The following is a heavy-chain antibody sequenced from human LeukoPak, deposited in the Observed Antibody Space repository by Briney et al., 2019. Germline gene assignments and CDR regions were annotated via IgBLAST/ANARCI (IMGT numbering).Heavy chain of an antibody. Sequence: GASVKASCKASGYTFTGYYMHWVRQAPGQGLEWMGWINPNSGGTNYAQKFQGRVTMTRDTSISTAYMELSRLRSDDTAVYYCARDLTGTTSGWFDPWGQGTLVTVSS. CDR3: ARDLTGTTSGWFDP. CDR1: GYTFTGYY. CDR2: INPNSGGT. D-gene: IGHD1-7*01. V-gene: IGHV1-2*02. J-gene: IGHJ5*02.